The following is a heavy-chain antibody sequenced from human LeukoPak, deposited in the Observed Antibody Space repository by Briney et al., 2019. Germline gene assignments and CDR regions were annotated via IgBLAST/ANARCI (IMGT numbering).Heavy chain of an antibody. V-gene: IGHV3-74*01. D-gene: IGHD3-10*02. J-gene: IGHJ6*02. CDR3: ARDLHYYVAMDV. CDR1: GFSLSGYW. Sequence: GGSLRLSCAASGFSLSGYWMHWVRQAPGKGLVWVSRISPEGSGTTYADSVKGRFTISRDNSKNTLYLQMNSLRAEDTALYYCARDLHYYVAMDVWGQGTTVTVSS. CDR2: ISPEGSGT.